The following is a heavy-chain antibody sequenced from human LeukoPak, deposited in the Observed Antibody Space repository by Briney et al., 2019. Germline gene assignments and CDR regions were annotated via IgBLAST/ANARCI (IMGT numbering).Heavy chain of an antibody. D-gene: IGHD4-17*01. J-gene: IGHJ4*02. CDR2: ISSSGSTI. CDR3: ARGDDYGVFDY. Sequence: QPGGSLRLSCAASGFTFSSYEMNWVRQVPGKGLEWVSYISSSGSTIYYADSVKGRFTISRDNAKNSLYLQMNSLRAEDTAVYYCARGDDYGVFDYWGQGTLVTVSS. CDR1: GFTFSSYE. V-gene: IGHV3-48*03.